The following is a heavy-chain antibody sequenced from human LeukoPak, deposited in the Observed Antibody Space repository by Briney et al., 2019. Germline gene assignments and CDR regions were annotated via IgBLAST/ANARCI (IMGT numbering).Heavy chain of an antibody. V-gene: IGHV3-48*03. CDR2: IGSSGGTR. J-gene: IGHJ5*02. D-gene: IGHD6-19*01. CDR3: ARTNGWYVGNWFDP. CDR1: GFTFSSYE. Sequence: GGSLRLSCAASGFTFSSYEMNWVRQAPGKGLEWVSYIGSSGGTRYYADSVKGRVTISRDNAKNSLYLQMNGLRVEDTAVYYCARTNGWYVGNWFDPWGQGTLVTVSS.